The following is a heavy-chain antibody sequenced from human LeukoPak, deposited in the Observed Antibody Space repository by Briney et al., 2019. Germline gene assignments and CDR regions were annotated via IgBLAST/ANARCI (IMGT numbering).Heavy chain of an antibody. CDR2: ISASGTLT. J-gene: IGHJ6*04. D-gene: IGHD6-25*01. V-gene: IGHV3-48*03. Sequence: PGGSLRLSCAASGFTFSSYNMNWVRQAPGKGLEWISYISASGTLTHYADSVEGRFTISRDNAKNSLYLQMSNLRGEDTALYYCARDGTPIYSNGWVYMDVWGKGTTVTISS. CDR3: ARDGTPIYSNGWVYMDV. CDR1: GFTFSSYN.